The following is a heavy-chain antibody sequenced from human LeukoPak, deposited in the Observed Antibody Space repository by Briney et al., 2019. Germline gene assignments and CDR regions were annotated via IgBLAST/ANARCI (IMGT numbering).Heavy chain of an antibody. V-gene: IGHV3-53*01. D-gene: IGHD3-22*01. CDR1: GFTVSSNY. CDR3: ARNHYYDSSGYYYYYYYMGV. Sequence: GGSLRLSCAASGFTVSSNYMSWVRQAPGKGLEWVSVIYSGGSTYYADSVKGRFTISRDNSKNTLYLQMNSLRAEDTAVYYCARNHYYDSSGYYYYYYYMGVWGKGTTVTVSS. J-gene: IGHJ6*03. CDR2: IYSGGST.